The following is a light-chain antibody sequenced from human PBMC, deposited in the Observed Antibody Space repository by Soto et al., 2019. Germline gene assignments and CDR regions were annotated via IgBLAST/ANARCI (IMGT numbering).Light chain of an antibody. V-gene: IGKV3D-7*01. CDR1: QTVSRYY. CDR3: QQALT. CDR2: GAS. Sequence: VLTQSPATLSLSPGGRAILSCRASQTVSRYYLSWYQKKPGQPPRLLIYGASTRATGVPDRFSGSGSGADFTLTISSLQPEDFAVYYCQQALTFGGGTTVE. J-gene: IGKJ4*01.